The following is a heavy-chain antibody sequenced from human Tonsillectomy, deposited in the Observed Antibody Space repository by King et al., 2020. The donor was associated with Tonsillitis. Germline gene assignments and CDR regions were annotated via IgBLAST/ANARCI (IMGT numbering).Heavy chain of an antibody. V-gene: IGHV3-21*01. J-gene: IGHJ4*02. CDR3: ARRAAAKGVDY. D-gene: IGHD6-13*01. CDR1: GFIFSTHN. CDR2: INSGGTSI. Sequence: QLVQSGGGLVKPGGSLRLSCAASGFIFSTHNMVWVRQTPEKGLEWVSSINSGGTSIYYADSVKGRFSISRDNDKRSVYLRMNSLRVEDTALYYGARRAAAKGVDYWGRGTLVTVSS.